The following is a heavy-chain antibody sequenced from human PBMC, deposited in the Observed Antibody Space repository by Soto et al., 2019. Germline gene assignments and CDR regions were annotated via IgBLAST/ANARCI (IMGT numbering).Heavy chain of an antibody. J-gene: IGHJ4*02. CDR3: GRDGAGMGATFDY. V-gene: IGHV1-69*12. D-gene: IGHD1-26*01. CDR2: IIPMFGTT. CDR1: GGTFSSYA. Sequence: QVQLVQSGAVVKKPGSSVKVSCKASGGTFSSYAMNWVRQAPGPGLEWMGGIIPMFGTTTYAQKFQGRVTISADESTGTVFIELTGLTSDYTAVYYCGRDGAGMGATFDYWGQGTLVTVSS.